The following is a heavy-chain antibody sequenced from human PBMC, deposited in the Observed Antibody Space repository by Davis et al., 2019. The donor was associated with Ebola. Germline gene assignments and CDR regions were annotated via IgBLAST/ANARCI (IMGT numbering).Heavy chain of an antibody. CDR3: ARWAGHCTSAGCYSALDY. CDR2: ITPLFATA. Sequence: AASVKVSCKASGGTFKNYAFSWLRQAPGQRLEWMGGITPLFATANYAQNFQGRLTIGADESTSTVYMELSSLRSEDTAVYYCARWAGHCTSAGCYSALDYWGQGAPVTVS. CDR1: GGTFKNYA. J-gene: IGHJ4*02. D-gene: IGHD2-2*02. V-gene: IGHV1-69*13.